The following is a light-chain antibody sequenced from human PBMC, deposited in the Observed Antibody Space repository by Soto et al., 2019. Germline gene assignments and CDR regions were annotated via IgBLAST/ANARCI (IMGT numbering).Light chain of an antibody. Sequence: EIVLMQSPGTLSLSPGERATLSCRASQSVSSSYLAWYQQKPGQAPRLLIYGASSRATGIPDRFSGSGSGTDFTLTISRLEPEDFAVYYCQQYATSHRAFGQGTKVEIK. CDR3: QQYATSHRA. V-gene: IGKV3-20*01. CDR2: GAS. CDR1: QSVSSSY. J-gene: IGKJ1*01.